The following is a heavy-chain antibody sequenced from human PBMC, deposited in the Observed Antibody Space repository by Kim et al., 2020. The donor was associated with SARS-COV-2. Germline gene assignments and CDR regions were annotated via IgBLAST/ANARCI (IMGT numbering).Heavy chain of an antibody. Sequence: SYSPSFQGHVTISADKSISTAYLQWSSLKASDTAMYYCAIFKAYSSSFDYWGQGTLVTVSS. CDR3: AIFKAYSSSFDY. D-gene: IGHD6-19*01. J-gene: IGHJ4*02. V-gene: IGHV5-10-1*01.